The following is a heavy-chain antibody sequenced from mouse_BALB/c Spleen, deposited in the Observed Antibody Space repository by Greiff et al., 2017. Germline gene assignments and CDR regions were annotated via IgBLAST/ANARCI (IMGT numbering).Heavy chain of an antibody. CDR2: INPYNGGT. CDR3: ARGGAAGLRGYYAMDY. CDR1: GYSFTGYT. D-gene: IGHD3-1*01. Sequence: EVKLQQSGPELVKPGASMKISCKASGYSFTGYTMNWVKQSHGKNLEWIGLINPYNGGTSYNQKFKGKATLTVDKSSSTAYMELLSLTSEDSAVYYCARGGAAGLRGYYAMDYWGQGTSVTVSS. J-gene: IGHJ4*01. V-gene: IGHV1-18*01.